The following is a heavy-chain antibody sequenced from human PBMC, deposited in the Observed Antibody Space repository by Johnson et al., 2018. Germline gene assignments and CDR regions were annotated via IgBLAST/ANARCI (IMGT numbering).Heavy chain of an antibody. D-gene: IGHD2-2*01. V-gene: IGHV4-59*01. CDR1: GGSISSYY. CDR2: IYYSGNT. J-gene: IGHJ3*02. Sequence: QVQLQESGPGLVKPSETLSLTCTVSGGSISSYYWSWIRQPPGKGLEWIGYIYYSGNTNYNPSLKSRVTISIDTSKNQFSLRLSSVTAAATAVYYCARFVVVPAAISDAFDIWGQGTMVTVSS. CDR3: ARFVVVPAAISDAFDI.